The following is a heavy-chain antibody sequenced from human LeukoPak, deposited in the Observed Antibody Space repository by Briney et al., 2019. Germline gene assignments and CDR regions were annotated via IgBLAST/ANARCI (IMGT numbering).Heavy chain of an antibody. V-gene: IGHV3-23*01. J-gene: IGHJ6*02. CDR2: ISGSGGST. CDR1: GFTFSSYA. CDR3: ARGWHHGMDV. D-gene: IGHD2-15*01. Sequence: SGGSLRLSCAASGFTFSSYAMSWVRQAPGKGLEWVSGISGSGGSTYYADSVKGRFTISRANSKNTLYLQMNSLRAEDTAVYYCARGWHHGMDVWGQGTTVTVSS.